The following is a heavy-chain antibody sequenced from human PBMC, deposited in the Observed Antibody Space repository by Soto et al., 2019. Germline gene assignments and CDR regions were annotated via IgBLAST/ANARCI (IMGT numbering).Heavy chain of an antibody. CDR3: VAGQYFFDY. J-gene: IGHJ4*02. CDR2: IYYSGST. D-gene: IGHD6-19*01. CDR1: GGSISSYY. Sequence: SETLSLTCTVSGGSISSYYWSWIRQPPGKGLEWIGYIYYSGSTNYNPSLKSRVTISVDTSKKTLYLQMNSLRADDTAVYYCVAGQYFFDYCGQGTLVTVSS. V-gene: IGHV4-59*01.